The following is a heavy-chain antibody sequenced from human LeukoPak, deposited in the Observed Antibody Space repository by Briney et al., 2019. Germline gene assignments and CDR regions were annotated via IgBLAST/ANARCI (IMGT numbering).Heavy chain of an antibody. V-gene: IGHV4-31*03. Sequence: TSQTLSLTCTVSGGSINSGGYYWSWIRQHPGKGLKWIGYIYYSGSTYYNPSLKSRVTISVDTSKNQFSLKLSSVTAADTAVYYCARGFIAAAGSLDPWGQGTLVTVSS. CDR1: GGSINSGGYY. CDR2: IYYSGST. CDR3: ARGFIAAAGSLDP. J-gene: IGHJ5*02. D-gene: IGHD6-13*01.